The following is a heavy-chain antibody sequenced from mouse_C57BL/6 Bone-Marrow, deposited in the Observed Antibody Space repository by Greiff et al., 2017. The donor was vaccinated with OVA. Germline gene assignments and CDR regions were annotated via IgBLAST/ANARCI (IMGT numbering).Heavy chain of an antibody. Sequence: QVQLQQPGAELVRPGSSVKLSCKASGYTFTSYWMDWVKQRPGQGLEWIGNIYPSDSETHYNQKFKDKATLTVDKSSSTAYMQLSSLTSEDSAVYDCARYRSSLYAMDYWGQGTSVTVSS. CDR1: GYTFTSYW. CDR2: IYPSDSET. CDR3: ARYRSSLYAMDY. V-gene: IGHV1-61*01. J-gene: IGHJ4*01. D-gene: IGHD1-1*01.